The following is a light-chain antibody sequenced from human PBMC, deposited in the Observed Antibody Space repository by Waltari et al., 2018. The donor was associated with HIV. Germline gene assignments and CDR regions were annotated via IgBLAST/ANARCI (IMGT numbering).Light chain of an antibody. CDR1: SASVSTPYY. CDR3: VLYMGSGISV. V-gene: IGLV8-61*01. J-gene: IGLJ2*01. Sequence: QTVVTQEPSFSVSPGGTVTLTCALSSASVSTPYYPSWYHHNPGQAPRTLIYNTNTRSSGVPDRFSGSILGNKAALNITGAQADDECDYYCVLYMGSGISVFGGGTKLTVL. CDR2: NTN.